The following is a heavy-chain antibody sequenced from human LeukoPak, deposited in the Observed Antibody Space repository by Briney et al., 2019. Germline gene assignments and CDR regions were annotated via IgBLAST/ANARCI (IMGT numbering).Heavy chain of an antibody. Sequence: SETLSLTCTVSGGSISSSSYYWGWIRQPPGKGLEWIGSIYYSGSTYYNPSLKSRVTISVDTSKNQFSLKLSSVTAADTAVYYCARDQGGTIAAAGNDFDYWGQGTLVTVSS. D-gene: IGHD6-13*01. V-gene: IGHV4-39*07. CDR2: IYYSGST. J-gene: IGHJ4*02. CDR3: ARDQGGTIAAAGNDFDY. CDR1: GGSISSSSYY.